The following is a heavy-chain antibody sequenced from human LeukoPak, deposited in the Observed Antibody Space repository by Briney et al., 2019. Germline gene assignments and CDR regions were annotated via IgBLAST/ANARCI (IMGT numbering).Heavy chain of an antibody. CDR1: GGTFSSYA. CDR3: ARSPYFGVVTPDY. J-gene: IGHJ4*02. CDR2: IIPIFGTA. V-gene: IGHV1-69*05. Sequence: SVRVSCKASGGTFSSYAISWVRQAPGQGLEWMGRIIPIFGTANYAQKFQGRVTITTDESTSTAYMELSSLRSEDTAVYYCARSPYFGVVTPDYWGQGTLVTVSS. D-gene: IGHD3-3*01.